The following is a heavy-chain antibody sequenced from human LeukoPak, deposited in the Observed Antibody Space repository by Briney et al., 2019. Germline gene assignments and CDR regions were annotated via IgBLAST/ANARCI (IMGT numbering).Heavy chain of an antibody. CDR2: IYYSGST. D-gene: IGHD1-7*01. J-gene: IGHJ4*02. CDR1: GGSISSSSYY. Sequence: PSETLSLTCTVSGGSISSSSYYWGWIRQPPGKGLEWIGSIYYSGSTYYNPSRKSRVTISVDTSKNQFSLKLSSVTAADTAVYYCARVLTATMHSWGQGTLVTVSS. CDR3: ARVLTATMHS. V-gene: IGHV4-39*07.